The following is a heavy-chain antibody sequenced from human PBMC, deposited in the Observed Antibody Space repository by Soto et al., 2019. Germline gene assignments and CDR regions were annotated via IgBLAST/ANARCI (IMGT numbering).Heavy chain of an antibody. J-gene: IGHJ6*02. CDR1: GGTFSSYA. Sequence: QVQLVQSGAEVKKPGSSVKVSCKASGGTFSSYAISWVRQAPGQGLEWMGGIITIFGTADYAQKFQGRVTITADESTSTAYMELSSLRSEDTALYYCASHSGSSPEGRYSYGMDVWGQGTTVTVSS. V-gene: IGHV1-69*12. CDR3: ASHSGSSPEGRYSYGMDV. CDR2: IITIFGTA. D-gene: IGHD1-26*01.